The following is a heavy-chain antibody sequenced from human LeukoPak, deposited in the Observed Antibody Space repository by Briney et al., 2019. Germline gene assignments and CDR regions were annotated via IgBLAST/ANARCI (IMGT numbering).Heavy chain of an antibody. D-gene: IGHD6-13*01. V-gene: IGHV5-51*01. CDR1: GYSFTSYW. CDR2: IYPGDSDT. Sequence: GESLKISCKGSGYSFTSYWIGWVRQMPGKGLEWMGIIYPGDSDTRYSPSFQGQVTISADKSISTAYLQWSSLKASDTAMYYCAGQMIAAAGKGFFDYWGQGTLVTVSS. J-gene: IGHJ4*02. CDR3: AGQMIAAAGKGFFDY.